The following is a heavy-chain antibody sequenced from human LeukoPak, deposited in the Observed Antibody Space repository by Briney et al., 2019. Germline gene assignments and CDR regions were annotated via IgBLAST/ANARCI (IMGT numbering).Heavy chain of an antibody. J-gene: IGHJ4*02. CDR2: ISYDASSK. V-gene: IGHV3-30*04. CDR1: GFTFSNYA. CDR3: ARGGVVGGTTYRYFDD. Sequence: GRSLRLTCAASGFTFSNYAMHWVRQAPGKGLEWVALISYDASSKYHADSVKGRFTISRDNSKNTLSLQMNSLRPEDTAVYYCARGGVVGGTTYRYFDDWGQGTLVTVSS. D-gene: IGHD1-26*01.